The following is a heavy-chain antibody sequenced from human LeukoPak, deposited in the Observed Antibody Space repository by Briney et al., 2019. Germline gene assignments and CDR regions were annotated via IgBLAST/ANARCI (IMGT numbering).Heavy chain of an antibody. CDR1: GFIFNIHG. D-gene: IGHD4-11*01. CDR3: AKDPGVYTNNLSYMDV. J-gene: IGHJ6*03. V-gene: IGHV3-30*02. Sequence: GGSLRLSCAASGFIFNIHGMHWVRQAPGKGLEWVAFIRYDGTNKYYADSVKGRFTISRDKSKNTLYPQVNSLRAEDTAVYYCAKDPGVYTNNLSYMDVWGKGTTVTVSS. CDR2: IRYDGTNK.